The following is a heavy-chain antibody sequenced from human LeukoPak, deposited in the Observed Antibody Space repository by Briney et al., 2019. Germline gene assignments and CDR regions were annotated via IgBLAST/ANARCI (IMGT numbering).Heavy chain of an antibody. D-gene: IGHD6-13*01. CDR1: GGSFSGYY. Sequence: PSETLSLTCAVYGGSFSGYYWSWIRQPPGKGLEWIGEINRSGSTNYNPSLKSRVTISVDTSKNQFSLKLSSVTAADTAVYYCASAESGQQLADYWGQGTLVTVSS. CDR2: INRSGST. CDR3: ASAESGQQLADY. V-gene: IGHV4-34*01. J-gene: IGHJ4*02.